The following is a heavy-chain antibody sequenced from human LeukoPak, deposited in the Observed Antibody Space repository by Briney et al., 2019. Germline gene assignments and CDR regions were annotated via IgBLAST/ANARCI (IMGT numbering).Heavy chain of an antibody. J-gene: IGHJ4*02. D-gene: IGHD1-14*01. Sequence: GRSLRLSCAASGFTFSSYGMHWVRQAPGKGLEWVAVIWYDGSNKYYADSVKGRFTISRDNAKNSLYLQMNSLRAEDTALYYCVRDTVDAEFDYWGQGTLVTVSS. CDR2: IWYDGSNK. V-gene: IGHV3-33*01. CDR1: GFTFSSYG. CDR3: VRDTVDAEFDY.